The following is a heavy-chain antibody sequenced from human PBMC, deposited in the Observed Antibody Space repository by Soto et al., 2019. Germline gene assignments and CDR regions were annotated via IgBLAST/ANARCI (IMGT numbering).Heavy chain of an antibody. CDR3: ARVERGTATTVVDAFDI. Sequence: QVQLQQWGAGLLKPSETLSLTCAVYGGFVSSGSYYWSWIRQPPGKGLEWIGEMIHSVGTHFNPSLKSRVTISVDTSKNQFSLKMSSVTAADTALYYCARVERGTATTVVDAFDIWGPGTMVTVSS. J-gene: IGHJ3*02. CDR1: GGFVSSGSYY. V-gene: IGHV4-34*12. CDR2: MIHSVGT. D-gene: IGHD1-1*01.